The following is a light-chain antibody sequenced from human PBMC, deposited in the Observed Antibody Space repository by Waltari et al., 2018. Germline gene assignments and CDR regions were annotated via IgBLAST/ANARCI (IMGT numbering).Light chain of an antibody. Sequence: EIVLTQSPGPLSLSPGERVPLCCRASQSVSRALAWYKQKPGQAPRLLIYNVSSRATGIPDRFRGSGFGTDFGRTICRLEPEDFAVYYCQEYVRLPATFGQGTKVEIK. CDR3: QEYVRLPAT. CDR1: QSVSRA. V-gene: IGKV3-20*01. J-gene: IGKJ1*01. CDR2: NVS.